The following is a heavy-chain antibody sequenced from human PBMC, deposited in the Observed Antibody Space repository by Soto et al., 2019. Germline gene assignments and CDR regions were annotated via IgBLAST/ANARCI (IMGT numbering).Heavy chain of an antibody. V-gene: IGHV1-2*04. CDR1: VYSFADYH. CDR3: ARGDSTDCSDGVCSFLYNRVMAV. D-gene: IGHD2-8*01. J-gene: IGHJ6*02. Sequence: ASVKVSFNASVYSFADYHIHWVRQAPGQGLEWLGRINPKSGGTSTAQKFQGWVTMTTDTSISTASMELTRLTSDDTAIYYCARGDSTDCSDGVCSFLYNRVMAVWC. CDR2: INPKSGGT.